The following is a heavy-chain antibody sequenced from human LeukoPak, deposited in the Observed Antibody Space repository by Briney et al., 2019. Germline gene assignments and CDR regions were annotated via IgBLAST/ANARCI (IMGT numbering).Heavy chain of an antibody. CDR2: IIPIFGTA. V-gene: IGHV1-69*05. Sequence: GASVKVSCKASGGTFSSYAISWVRQAPGQGLEWMGGIIPIFGTANYAQKFQGRVTITTDESTSTAYMELSSLRSEDTAVYYCAGEDPSITGTSWFDPWGQGTLVTVSS. J-gene: IGHJ5*02. D-gene: IGHD1-7*01. CDR3: AGEDPSITGTSWFDP. CDR1: GGTFSSYA.